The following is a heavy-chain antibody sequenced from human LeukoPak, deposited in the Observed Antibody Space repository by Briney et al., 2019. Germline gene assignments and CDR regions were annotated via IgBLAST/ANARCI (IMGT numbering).Heavy chain of an antibody. Sequence: VASVKVSCKASGYTFTNYGINWVRQATGQGLEWMGYMNPNSGNTGYAQKFQDRVTITSDTSTSTAYMELSSLRSDDTAVYYCAREGLDYWGQGTLVTVSS. CDR3: AREGLDY. CDR2: MNPNSGNT. J-gene: IGHJ4*02. CDR1: GYTFTNYG. V-gene: IGHV1-8*03.